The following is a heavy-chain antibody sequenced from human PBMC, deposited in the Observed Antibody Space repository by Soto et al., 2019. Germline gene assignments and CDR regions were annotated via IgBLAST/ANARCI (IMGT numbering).Heavy chain of an antibody. Sequence: QVQLVQSGAEVKKPGSSVKVSCKASGGTFSSYAISWVRQAPGQGLEWMGGIIPIFGTANYAQKFQGRVTITAEKSTSTAYMELSSLRSEDTAVYYCARENSSGYYHPFFDYWGQGTLVTVSS. V-gene: IGHV1-69*06. CDR3: ARENSSGYYHPFFDY. D-gene: IGHD3-22*01. CDR1: GGTFSSYA. CDR2: IIPIFGTA. J-gene: IGHJ4*02.